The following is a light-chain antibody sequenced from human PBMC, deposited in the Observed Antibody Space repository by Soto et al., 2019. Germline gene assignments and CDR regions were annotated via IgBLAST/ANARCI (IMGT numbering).Light chain of an antibody. V-gene: IGKV3-20*01. CDR1: HTVSSTY. Sequence: EIVLTQSPGTLSLSPGERATLSCRTSHTVSSTYLAWYQQKRGQAPRILIYGTSNRATVIPDRFSGSGSGTDFTLTISRLEPEDFAVYHCQLYGSSPLYSFAQGTEVEIK. J-gene: IGKJ2*01. CDR2: GTS. CDR3: QLYGSSPLYS.